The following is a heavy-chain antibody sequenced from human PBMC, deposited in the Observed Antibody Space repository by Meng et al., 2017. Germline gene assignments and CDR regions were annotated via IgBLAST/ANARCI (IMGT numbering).Heavy chain of an antibody. J-gene: IGHJ6*02. CDR2: ILLDSGGI. CDR3: TKDLVPGGADV. CDR1: GFTFDLYG. V-gene: IGHV3-9*01. Sequence: SLKISCAASGFTFDLYGMHWVRQAPGKGLEWVSGILLDSGGIGYADSVKGRFTISRDSAKNSVYLQMNSLRPDDTALYYCTKDLVPGGADVWGQGTTVTVSS. D-gene: IGHD4/OR15-4a*01.